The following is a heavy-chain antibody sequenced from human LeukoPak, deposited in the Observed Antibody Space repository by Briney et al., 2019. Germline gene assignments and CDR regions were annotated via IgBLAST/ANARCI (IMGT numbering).Heavy chain of an antibody. Sequence: GGSLRLSCAASGFTFSNYWMHWVRQAPGRGLVWVSRINSDGSSTIYADSVKGRFTISRDNSKNTLYLQMNSLRAEDTAVYYCARDRDTMGAAVGGYFDYWGQGTLVTVSS. V-gene: IGHV3-74*01. CDR2: INSDGSST. D-gene: IGHD6-13*01. CDR3: ARDRDTMGAAVGGYFDY. J-gene: IGHJ4*02. CDR1: GFTFSNYW.